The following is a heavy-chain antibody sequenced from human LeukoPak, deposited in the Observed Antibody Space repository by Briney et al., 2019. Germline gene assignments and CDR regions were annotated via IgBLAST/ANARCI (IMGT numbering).Heavy chain of an antibody. CDR3: ARDRPGGSSLDY. CDR2: IYTSGST. CDR1: GGSISSGSYY. D-gene: IGHD6-13*01. J-gene: IGHJ4*02. Sequence: SETLSLTCTVSGGSISSGSYYWNWIRQPAGKGLEWTGRIYTSGSTNYNPSLKSRVTISVDTSKNQFSLKLSSVTAADTAVYYCARDRPGGSSLDYWGQGTLVTVSS. V-gene: IGHV4-61*02.